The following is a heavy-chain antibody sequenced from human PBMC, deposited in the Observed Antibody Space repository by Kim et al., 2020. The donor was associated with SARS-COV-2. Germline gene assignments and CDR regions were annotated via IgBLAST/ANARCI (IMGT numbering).Heavy chain of an antibody. V-gene: IGHV3-11*05. CDR3: ARDPVGYCSGGSCYKYFDL. Sequence: GGSLRLSCAASGFTFSDYYMSCIRQAPGKGLEWVSYISSSSSYTNYADSVKGRFTISRDNAKNSLYLQMNSLIAEDTAVYYCARDPVGYCSGGSCYKYFDLCGRGTLVTVSS. J-gene: IGHJ2*01. CDR2: ISSSSSYT. D-gene: IGHD2-15*01. CDR1: GFTFSDYY.